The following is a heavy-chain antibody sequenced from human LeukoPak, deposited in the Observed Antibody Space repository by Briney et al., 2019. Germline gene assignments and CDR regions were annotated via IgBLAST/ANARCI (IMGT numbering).Heavy chain of an antibody. CDR1: GYTFTSYD. Sequence: ASVKVSCKASGYTFTSYDINWARQATGQGLEWMGWMNPNSGNTGYAQKFQGRVTMTRNTSISTAYMELSSLRSEDTAVYYCARVYSSSLTYYYYYYYMDVWGKGTTVTVSS. CDR2: MNPNSGNT. V-gene: IGHV1-8*01. CDR3: ARVYSSSLTYYYYYYYMDV. D-gene: IGHD6-6*01. J-gene: IGHJ6*03.